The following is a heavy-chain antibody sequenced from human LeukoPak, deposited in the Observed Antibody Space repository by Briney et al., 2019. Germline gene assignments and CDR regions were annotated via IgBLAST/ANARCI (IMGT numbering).Heavy chain of an antibody. CDR3: ARHKQASSGWFISLDP. Sequence: SETLSLTCTVSGGSTADTTYYWGWIRQSPGKGLEWIGRIYYSGKTYYNPSLTSRVTISVDTSKNQFSLTLTSVTAADTSLYYCARHKQASSGWFISLDPWGQGTLVIVSS. CDR1: GGSTADTTYY. D-gene: IGHD6-19*01. CDR2: IYYSGKT. J-gene: IGHJ5*02. V-gene: IGHV4-39*01.